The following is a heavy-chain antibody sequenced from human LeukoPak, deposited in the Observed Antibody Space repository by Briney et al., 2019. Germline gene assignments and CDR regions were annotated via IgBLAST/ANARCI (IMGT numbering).Heavy chain of an antibody. CDR3: ARTLDSRGYYPSWFDP. V-gene: IGHV5-51*01. CDR2: IYPGDSDT. Sequence: GESLKISCKGSGYSFTSYWIGWVRQMPGKGLEWMGIIYPGDSDTRYSPSFQGQVTISADKSISTAYLQWSSLKASDTAMYYCARTLDSRGYYPSWFDPWGQGTLVTVSS. D-gene: IGHD3-22*01. CDR1: GYSFTSYW. J-gene: IGHJ5*02.